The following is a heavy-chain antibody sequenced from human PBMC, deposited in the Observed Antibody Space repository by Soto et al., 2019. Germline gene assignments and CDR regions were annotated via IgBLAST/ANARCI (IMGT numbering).Heavy chain of an antibody. CDR3: ARDWYPHNHGDYPGH. CDR2: ISYDGNNK. V-gene: IGHV3-30-3*01. Sequence: QVQLVESGGGVVQPGRSLRLSCAASGFTFSSYGLHWVRQAPAKGLEWVAFISYDGNNKYYADSVKGRFTISRDNSKNMLYVQMNSLRDEDTAEYYCARDWYPHNHGDYPGHWGQGTLVTVSS. CDR1: GFTFSSYG. D-gene: IGHD4-17*01. J-gene: IGHJ4*02.